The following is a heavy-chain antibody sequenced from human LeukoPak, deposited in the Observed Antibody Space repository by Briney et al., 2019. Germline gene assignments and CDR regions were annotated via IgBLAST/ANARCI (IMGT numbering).Heavy chain of an antibody. Sequence: SETLSLTCTVSGGSIRSYYWSWIRQPPGKGLEWIGYIYYSGNTKYNPSLKSRVTISVDMSKNQFSLKLRSVTAADTAVYYCARVYYSSSYDYWYFDLWGRGTLVTVSS. CDR1: GGSIRSYY. D-gene: IGHD6-13*01. J-gene: IGHJ2*01. CDR2: IYYSGNT. V-gene: IGHV4-59*01. CDR3: ARVYYSSSYDYWYFDL.